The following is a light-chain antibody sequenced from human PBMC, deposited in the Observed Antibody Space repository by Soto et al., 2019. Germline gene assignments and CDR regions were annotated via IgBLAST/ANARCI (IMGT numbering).Light chain of an antibody. CDR1: SSNIGDNT. V-gene: IGLV1-44*01. CDR2: SNN. J-gene: IGLJ3*02. CDR3: AAWDDSLFWV. Sequence: QSVLTQPPSASGTPGQRVTISCSGGSSNIGDNTVNWYQQLPGTAPKLLIYSNNQRPSGVPDRFSGSTSGTSASLAISGLQSEDEADYYCAAWDDSLFWVFGGGTQLTVL.